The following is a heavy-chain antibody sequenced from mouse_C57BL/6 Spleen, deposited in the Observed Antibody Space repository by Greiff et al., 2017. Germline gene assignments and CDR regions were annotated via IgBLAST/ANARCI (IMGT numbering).Heavy chain of an antibody. D-gene: IGHD2-1*01. Sequence: EVKLVESGGGLVKPGGSLKLSCAASGFTFSSYAMSWVRQTPEKRLEWVATISDGGSYTYSPDNVKGRFTISRDNAKNNLYLQMSHLKSEDTAMDYCARDGDGNWYVDVWGTGTTVTVSS. J-gene: IGHJ1*03. V-gene: IGHV5-4*01. CDR1: GFTFSSYA. CDR2: ISDGGSYT. CDR3: ARDGDGNWYVDV.